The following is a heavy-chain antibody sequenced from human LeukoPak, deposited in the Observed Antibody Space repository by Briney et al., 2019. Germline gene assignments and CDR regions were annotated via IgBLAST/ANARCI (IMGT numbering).Heavy chain of an antibody. J-gene: IGHJ4*02. CDR2: ISYDGSDK. V-gene: IGHV3-30*17. CDR1: RFTFSNFA. Sequence: GRSLRLSCAASRFTFSNFALHWVRQAPGKGLEWVAVISYDGSDKYYADSVKGRITISRDNSENRSFLQMNSLRAEDTAVYYCAISSPEIDYWGQGTLVTVSS. CDR3: AISSPEIDY.